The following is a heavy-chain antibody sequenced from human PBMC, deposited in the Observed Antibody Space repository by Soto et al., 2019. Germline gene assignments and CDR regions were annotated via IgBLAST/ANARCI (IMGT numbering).Heavy chain of an antibody. CDR3: ARGSHYDFWSGPRHYYYGMDV. CDR1: GGSISSYY. V-gene: IGHV4-59*12. D-gene: IGHD3-3*01. J-gene: IGHJ6*02. Sequence: PSETLALTCTVSGGSISSYYWSWIRQPPGKGLEWIGEIYYSGSTNYNPSLKSRVTISVDTSKNQFSLKLSSATAADTAVYYCARGSHYDFWSGPRHYYYGMDVWGQGTTVTVSS. CDR2: IYYSGST.